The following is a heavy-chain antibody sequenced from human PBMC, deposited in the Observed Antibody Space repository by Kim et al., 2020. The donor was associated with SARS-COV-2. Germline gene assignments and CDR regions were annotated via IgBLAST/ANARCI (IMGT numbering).Heavy chain of an antibody. D-gene: IGHD5-18*01. CDR2: IYSGGST. Sequence: GGSLRLSCAASGFTVSSNYMSWVRQAPGKGLEWVSVIYSGGSTYYADSVKGRFTISRDNSKNTLYLQMNSLRAEDTAVYYCARDSRLAGYSYGALLFDYWGQGTLVTVSS. CDR3: ARDSRLAGYSYGALLFDY. CDR1: GFTVSSNY. J-gene: IGHJ4*02. V-gene: IGHV3-53*01.